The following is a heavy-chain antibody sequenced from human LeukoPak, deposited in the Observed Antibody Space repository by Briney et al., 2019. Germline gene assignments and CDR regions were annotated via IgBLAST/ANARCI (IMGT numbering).Heavy chain of an antibody. J-gene: IGHJ3*01. CDR1: GFIFSDYS. CDR3: ARQAVARPFDL. CDR2: ISSSSAYI. Sequence: TGGSLRLSCVASGFIFSDYSMDWVRQAPGKGLEWVSSISSSSAYIFYSDSVKGRFTISRDNAQSSLYLQMNSLRAGDTAVYYCARQAVARPFDLWGQGTMVAVSS. V-gene: IGHV3-21*06.